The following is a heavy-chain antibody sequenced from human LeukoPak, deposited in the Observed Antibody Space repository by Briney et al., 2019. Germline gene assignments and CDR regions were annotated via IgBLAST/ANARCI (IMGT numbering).Heavy chain of an antibody. Sequence: GGSLRLSCAASGFTFSSYSMNWVRQAPGKGLEWVSSISSSSSYIYYADSVKGRFTISRDNAKNSLYLQMNSLGAEDTAVYYCASVDSSGWYYFDYWGQGTLVTVSS. J-gene: IGHJ4*02. CDR1: GFTFSSYS. CDR3: ASVDSSGWYYFDY. CDR2: ISSSSSYI. D-gene: IGHD6-19*01. V-gene: IGHV3-21*01.